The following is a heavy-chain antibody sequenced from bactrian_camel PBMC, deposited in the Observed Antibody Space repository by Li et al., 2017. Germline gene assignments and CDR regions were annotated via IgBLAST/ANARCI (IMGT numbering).Heavy chain of an antibody. J-gene: IGHJ4*01. CDR2: ITAGGGSP. D-gene: IGHD1*01. CDR3: AVERGYCSGLYWAVPSRYDW. CDR1: GNIRSWHC. V-gene: IGHV3S40*01. Sequence: DVQLVESGGGSVQAGGSLRLSCLVSGNIRSWHCLTWFRQAPGKEREGIARITAGGGSPAYANSVKGRFTISQDDAKNTVYLQMRYLEPEDTATYYCAVERGYCSGLYWAVPSRYDWWGQGTQVTVS.